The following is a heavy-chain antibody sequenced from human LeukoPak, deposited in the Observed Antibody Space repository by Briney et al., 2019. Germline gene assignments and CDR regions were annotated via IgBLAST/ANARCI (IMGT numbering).Heavy chain of an antibody. V-gene: IGHV4-30-2*01. CDR3: ARAYTGSLVVVVDEWFDP. CDR2: IYHSGST. Sequence: PSETLSLTCTVSGGSISSGGYYWSWIRQPPGKGLEWIGYIYHSGSTYYNPSLKSRVTISVDKSKNQFSLKLSSVTAADTAVYYCARAYTGSLVVVVDEWFDPWGQGTLVTVSS. J-gene: IGHJ5*02. D-gene: IGHD2-15*01. CDR1: GGSISSGGYY.